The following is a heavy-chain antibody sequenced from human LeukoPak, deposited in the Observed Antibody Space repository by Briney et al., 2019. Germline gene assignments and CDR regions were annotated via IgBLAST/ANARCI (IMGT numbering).Heavy chain of an antibody. Sequence: PGGSLRLSCAASGFTFSTYTMNWVRQAPGKGLEWVSSISWSSSYTWYADSVKGRFTISRDNAKDLLYLQMNSLRAEDTAVYYCARDLPQEEQWLEAFDSWGQGTLVTVSS. CDR2: ISWSSSYT. CDR3: ARDLPQEEQWLEAFDS. V-gene: IGHV3-21*01. J-gene: IGHJ4*02. CDR1: GFTFSTYT. D-gene: IGHD6-19*01.